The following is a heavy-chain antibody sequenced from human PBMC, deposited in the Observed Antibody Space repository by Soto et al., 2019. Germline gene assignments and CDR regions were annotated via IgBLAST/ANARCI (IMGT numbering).Heavy chain of an antibody. CDR3: ARDFVPGRMVRGVSAFDI. V-gene: IGHV1-18*04. J-gene: IGHJ3*02. Sequence: QVQLVQSGAGVKKPGASVKVSCKASGYTFISYGISWVRQAPGQGLEWMGWISAYNGNTNYAQKVQGRVTMTTDTSTSTAYMELKSLRSDDTAVYYCARDFVPGRMVRGVSAFDIWGQGTMVTVSS. CDR2: ISAYNGNT. CDR1: GYTFISYG. D-gene: IGHD3-10*01.